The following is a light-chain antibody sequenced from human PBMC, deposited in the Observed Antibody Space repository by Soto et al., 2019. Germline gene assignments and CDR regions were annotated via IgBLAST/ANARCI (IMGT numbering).Light chain of an antibody. CDR2: WAS. V-gene: IGKV4-1*01. Sequence: DIVMTQSPDSLAVSLGERATINCKSSQSVLYSSNNKNYLAWYQQKPGQPPKLLIYWASTRESGVPDRFSGSGSGTDFTLTISSLQAEDVAVYYCQQSYSTPLTFGGATKVEIK. CDR1: QSVLYSSNNKNY. CDR3: QQSYSTPLT. J-gene: IGKJ4*01.